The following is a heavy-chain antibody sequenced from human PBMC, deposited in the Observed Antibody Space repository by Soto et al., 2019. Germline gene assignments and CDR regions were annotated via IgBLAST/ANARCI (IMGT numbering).Heavy chain of an antibody. J-gene: IGHJ4*02. D-gene: IGHD6-13*01. CDR2: IYYSGST. CDR3: ARQGITAVGTVDY. CDR1: GGSISSYY. Sequence: SETLSLTCTVSGGSISSYYWSWIRQPPGKGLEWIGYIYYSGSTNYNPSLKSRVTISVDTSKNQFSLKLSSVTAADTAVYYCARQGITAVGTVDYWGQGTLVTV. V-gene: IGHV4-59*08.